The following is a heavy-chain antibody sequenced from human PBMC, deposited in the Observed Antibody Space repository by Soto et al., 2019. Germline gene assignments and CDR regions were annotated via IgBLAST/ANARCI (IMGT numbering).Heavy chain of an antibody. J-gene: IGHJ6*02. CDR1: GFTFRQYG. Sequence: GGSLRLSCAASGFTFRQYGMHWVRQAPGKGLEWVAVIFYDESKEYYADSVRGRFTISRDNSNNMLYLQMNSLRGEDTALYYCARDAAARDGRGGMDVWGQGTTVTVSS. CDR2: IFYDESKE. CDR3: ARDAAARDGRGGMDV. D-gene: IGHD6-6*01. V-gene: IGHV3-33*01.